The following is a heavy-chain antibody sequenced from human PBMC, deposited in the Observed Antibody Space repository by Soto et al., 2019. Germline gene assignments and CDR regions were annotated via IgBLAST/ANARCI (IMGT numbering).Heavy chain of an antibody. J-gene: IGHJ4*02. V-gene: IGHV4-59*01. CDR2: IYYSGST. D-gene: IGHD6-19*01. Sequence: VQLQESGPGLVKPSETLSLTCTVSGGSMSTYYWSWFRQPPGKGLEWIGYIYYSGSTDYNPSLQSRVTISVDTSNNQFSLKLSSVTAADTAVYYCERGGWYIDYWGQGTLVTVSS. CDR1: GGSMSTYY. CDR3: ERGGWYIDY.